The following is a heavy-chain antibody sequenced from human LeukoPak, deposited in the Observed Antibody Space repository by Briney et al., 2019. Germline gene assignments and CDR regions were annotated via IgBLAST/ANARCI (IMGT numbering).Heavy chain of an antibody. J-gene: IGHJ4*02. CDR1: GGSFSGYY. CDR2: INHSGST. CDR3: ARDGDFSPGLLWFGEATPKYYFDY. V-gene: IGHV4-34*01. D-gene: IGHD3-10*01. Sequence: SETLSLTCAVYGGSFSGYYWSWIRQPPGKGLEWIGEINHSGSTNYNPSLKSRVTISVDTSKNQFSLKLSSVTAADTAVYYCARDGDFSPGLLWFGEATPKYYFDYWGQGTLVTVSS.